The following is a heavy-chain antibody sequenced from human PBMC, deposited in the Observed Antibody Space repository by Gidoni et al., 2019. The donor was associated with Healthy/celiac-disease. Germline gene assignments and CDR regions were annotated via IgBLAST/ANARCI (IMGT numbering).Heavy chain of an antibody. CDR2: IRSKAYGGTT. CDR3: TRAGYYYDSSGLV. V-gene: IGHV3-49*04. Sequence: EVQLVESGGGLVQPGRSLRLSCTASGFTFGDYAMSWVRQAPGKGLEWVGFIRSKAYGGTTEYAASVKGRFTISRDDSKSIAYLQMNSLKTEDTAVYYCTRAGYYYDSSGLVWGQGTLVTVSS. D-gene: IGHD3-22*01. CDR1: GFTFGDYA. J-gene: IGHJ4*02.